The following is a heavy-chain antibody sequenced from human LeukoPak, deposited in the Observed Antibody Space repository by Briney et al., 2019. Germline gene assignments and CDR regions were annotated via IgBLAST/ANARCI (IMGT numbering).Heavy chain of an antibody. Sequence: GRSLRLSCAASGFTFSSYGMHWVRQAPGKGLEWVAVISYDGSNKYYADSVKGRFTISRDNSKNTVYLQMNTLRAADTAVYYCAKGAEEGVVITSVYYYYMDVWGKGTTVTISS. V-gene: IGHV3-30*18. J-gene: IGHJ6*03. D-gene: IGHD3-22*01. CDR3: AKGAEEGVVITSVYYYYMDV. CDR2: ISYDGSNK. CDR1: GFTFSSYG.